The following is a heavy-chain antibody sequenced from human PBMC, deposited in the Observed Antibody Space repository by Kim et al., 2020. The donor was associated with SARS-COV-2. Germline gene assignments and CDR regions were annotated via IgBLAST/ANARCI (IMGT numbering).Heavy chain of an antibody. CDR1: GFTFSSYG. D-gene: IGHD2-2*01. CDR3: AKDQERYCSSTSCAAPFDY. Sequence: GGSLRLSCAASGFTFSSYGMHWVRQAPGKGLEWVAVISYDGSNKYYADSVKGRFTISRDNSKNTLYLQMNSLRAEDTAVYYCAKDQERYCSSTSCAAPFDYWGQGTLVTVSS. V-gene: IGHV3-30*18. CDR2: ISYDGSNK. J-gene: IGHJ4*02.